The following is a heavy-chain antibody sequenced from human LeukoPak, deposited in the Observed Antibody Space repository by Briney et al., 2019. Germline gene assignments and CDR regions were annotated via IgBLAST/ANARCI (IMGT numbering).Heavy chain of an antibody. CDR3: ARDYSGSYFYYFDY. Sequence: GGSLRLSCAASGFTFSSYAMHWVRQAPGKGLEWVAVISYDGSNKYYADSVKGRFTISRDNSKNTLYLQMNSLRAEDTAVYYCARDYSGSYFYYFDYWGQGTLVTVSS. CDR1: GFTFSSYA. CDR2: ISYDGSNK. V-gene: IGHV3-30-3*01. J-gene: IGHJ4*02. D-gene: IGHD1-26*01.